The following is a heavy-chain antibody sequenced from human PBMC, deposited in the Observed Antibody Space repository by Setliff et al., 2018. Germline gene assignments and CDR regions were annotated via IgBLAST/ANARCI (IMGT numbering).Heavy chain of an antibody. V-gene: IGHV1-69*06. J-gene: IGHJ3*02. CDR1: GYAFTGYY. Sequence: GASVKVSCKASGYAFTGYYIHWVRQAPGQGLEWIGMIIPIFGTANYAQQFQGRVTITADKSTTTAYMELSSLRSEDTAVYYCARTLPTYCRDGPCKVGALDIWGQGTMVTVSS. CDR3: ARTLPTYCRDGPCKVGALDI. D-gene: IGHD1-26*01. CDR2: IIPIFGTA.